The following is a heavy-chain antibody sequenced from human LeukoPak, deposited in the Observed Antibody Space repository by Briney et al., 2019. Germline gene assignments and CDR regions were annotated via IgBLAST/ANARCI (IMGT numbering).Heavy chain of an antibody. D-gene: IGHD1-14*01. V-gene: IGHV3-48*01. CDR3: ARNRGSQQFDY. CDR1: GFTFSSYS. Sequence: GGSLRLSCAASGFTFSSYSMNWVRQAPGKGLEWVSYISSSSSTIYYADSVKGRFTISRDNAKNSLYLQMNNLRAEDTAVYYCARNRGSQQFDYWGQGTLVTVSS. CDR2: ISSSSSTI. J-gene: IGHJ4*02.